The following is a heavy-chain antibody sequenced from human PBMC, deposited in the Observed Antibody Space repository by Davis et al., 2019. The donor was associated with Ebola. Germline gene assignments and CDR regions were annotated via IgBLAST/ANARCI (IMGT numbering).Heavy chain of an antibody. CDR3: ARLGVDGYSYYFDY. CDR2: IYPGDSDP. J-gene: IGHJ4*02. CDR1: GYSFTSYW. V-gene: IGHV5-51*01. Sequence: GESLKISCKGSGYSFTSYWIGWVRQLPGKGLEWMGIIYPGDSDPRYSPSLQGQVTISADNSSSTAYLQWSSLKASDTAVYYCARLGVDGYSYYFDYWGQGTLVTVSS. D-gene: IGHD5-24*01.